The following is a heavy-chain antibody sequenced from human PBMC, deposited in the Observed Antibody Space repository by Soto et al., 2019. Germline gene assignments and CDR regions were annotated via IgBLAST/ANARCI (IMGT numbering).Heavy chain of an antibody. D-gene: IGHD3-10*01. V-gene: IGHV4-30-4*01. CDR1: GGSITTTEHY. Sequence: SETLSLTCTVSGGSITTTEHYWSWIRQSPGKGLEWIGYIYHRGSTFYSPSLQSRVTLSVDTSQNQFSLNLSSVTAADTAVYYCVRDRGGYGSNDCWGQGTLVTVS. CDR3: VRDRGGYGSNDC. CDR2: IYHRGST. J-gene: IGHJ4*02.